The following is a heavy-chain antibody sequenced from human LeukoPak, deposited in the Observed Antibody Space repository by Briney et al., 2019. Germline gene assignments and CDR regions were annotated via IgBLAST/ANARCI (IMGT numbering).Heavy chain of an antibody. Sequence: GGSLRLSCTASGFTVSSNYMSWVRQAPGKGLEWVSVIYSGGTTDYADSVKGRFTISRDNSKNTLYLQMNSLRVEDTAVYFCARVSGGYSAVNYWGQGTLVTVSS. CDR3: ARVSGGYSAVNY. V-gene: IGHV3-53*01. CDR2: IYSGGTT. CDR1: GFTVSSNY. D-gene: IGHD2-21*02. J-gene: IGHJ4*02.